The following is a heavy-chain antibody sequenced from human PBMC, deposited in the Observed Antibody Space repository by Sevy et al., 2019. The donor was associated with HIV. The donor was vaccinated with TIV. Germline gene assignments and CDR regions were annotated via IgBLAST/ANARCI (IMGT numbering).Heavy chain of an antibody. V-gene: IGHV3-30*18. CDR3: AKDQGYSYGNDAFDI. CDR1: GFTFSSYG. D-gene: IGHD5-18*01. J-gene: IGHJ3*02. CDR2: ISYDGSNK. Sequence: GGSLRLSCAASGFTFSSYGMHWVRQAPGKGLEWVAVISYDGSNKYYADSVKSRFTISRDNSKNTLYLQMNSLRAEDTAVYYCAKDQGYSYGNDAFDIWGQGTMVTVSS.